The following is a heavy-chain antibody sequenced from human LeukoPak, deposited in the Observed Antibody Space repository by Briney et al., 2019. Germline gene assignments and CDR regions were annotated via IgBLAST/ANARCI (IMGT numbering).Heavy chain of an antibody. CDR2: ISSSSSYT. D-gene: IGHD7-27*01. J-gene: IGHJ4*02. CDR3: ARAWGRVNAIEN. CDR1: GFTFSDYY. Sequence: PGGSLRLSCAASGFTFSDYYMTWTRQTPGKGLEWVSYISSSSSYTNYADSVKGRFTISRDNAKNSLYLQMNSLRVEDTAVYYCARAWGRVNAIENWGQGTLVTVAS. V-gene: IGHV3-11*03.